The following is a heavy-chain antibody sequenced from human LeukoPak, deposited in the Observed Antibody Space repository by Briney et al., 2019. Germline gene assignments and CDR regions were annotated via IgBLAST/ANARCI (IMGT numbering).Heavy chain of an antibody. J-gene: IGHJ3*02. CDR3: ARGRGSSSWRDAFDI. CDR2: INHSGST. V-gene: IGHV4-34*01. Sequence: SETLSLTCAVYGGSFSGYYWSWIRQPPGKGLEWIGEINHSGSTNYNPSLKSRVTISVDTSKNQFSLKLSSVTAADTAVYYCARGRGSSSWRDAFDIWGQGTMVTVSS. CDR1: GGSFSGYY. D-gene: IGHD6-13*01.